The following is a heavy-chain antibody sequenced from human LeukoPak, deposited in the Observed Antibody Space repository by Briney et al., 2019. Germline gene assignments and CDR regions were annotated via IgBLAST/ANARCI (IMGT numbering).Heavy chain of an antibody. D-gene: IGHD2-15*01. CDR2: IYNGGSA. CDR1: GASISNYY. V-gene: IGHV4-4*07. Sequence: SETLSLTCIVSGASISNYYWSWIRQPAGKGPEWIGRIYNGGSANYNSSLRSRITMSLDTSKNQFSLKLTSVTAADTAVYYCARFGGSGDTRGYFDNWGQGTLVTVSS. J-gene: IGHJ4*02. CDR3: ARFGGSGDTRGYFDN.